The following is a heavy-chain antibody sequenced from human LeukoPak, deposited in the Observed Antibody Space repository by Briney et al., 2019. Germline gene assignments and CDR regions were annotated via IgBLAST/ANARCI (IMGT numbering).Heavy chain of an antibody. J-gene: IGHJ4*02. CDR3: ARGGDYSNCPFDY. CDR2: IYYSGST. Sequence: SETLSLTCAVYGGSFSGYYWSWIRQPPGKGLEWIGNIYYSGSTNYNPSLKSRVTISVDTSTNQFSLKLGSVTAADTAVYYCARGGDYSNCPFDYWGQGTLVNVSS. V-gene: IGHV4-59*01. D-gene: IGHD4-11*01. CDR1: GGSFSGYY.